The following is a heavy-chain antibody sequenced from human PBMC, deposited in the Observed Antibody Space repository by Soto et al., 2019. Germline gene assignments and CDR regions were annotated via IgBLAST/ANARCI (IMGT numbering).Heavy chain of an antibody. CDR2: ISYDGSNK. V-gene: IGHV3-30*18. CDR1: GFTFSSYG. J-gene: IGHJ6*02. Sequence: QVQLVESGGGVVQPGRSLRLSCAASGFTFSSYGMHWVRQAPGKGLEWVAVISYDGSNKYYADSVKGRFTISRDNSKNTLYLQMNSLRAEDTAVYYCAKDRVLERGYYYYGMDVWGQGTTVTVSS. D-gene: IGHD1-1*01. CDR3: AKDRVLERGYYYYGMDV.